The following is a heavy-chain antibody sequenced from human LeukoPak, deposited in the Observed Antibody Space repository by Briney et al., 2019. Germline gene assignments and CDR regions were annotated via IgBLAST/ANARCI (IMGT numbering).Heavy chain of an antibody. D-gene: IGHD1-26*01. Sequence: GGSLRLSCAASGFAFSSYWMHWVRQAPGKGLVWVSRINGDGSSTSYADSVKGRFTISRDNAKNTLYLQMNSLRAEDTAVYYCARVGVRPLWGQGTLVTVSS. CDR2: INGDGSST. CDR3: ARVGVRPL. V-gene: IGHV3-74*01. J-gene: IGHJ4*02. CDR1: GFAFSSYW.